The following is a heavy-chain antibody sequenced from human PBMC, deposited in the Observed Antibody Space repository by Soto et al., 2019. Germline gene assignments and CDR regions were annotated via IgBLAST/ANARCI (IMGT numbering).Heavy chain of an antibody. CDR1: GSTFSAYW. Sequence: PGGSLRLSCAVSGSTFSAYWMHWVRQVPGKGLTWVSRISDDGSTATYADSVKGRFVISRDNAKNSLYLEMNTLRVDDSGLYYCARGPRVSSTGTGAHWGRGTLVTVSS. V-gene: IGHV3-74*01. CDR3: ARGPRVSSTGTGAH. J-gene: IGHJ4*02. CDR2: ISDDGSTA. D-gene: IGHD1-1*01.